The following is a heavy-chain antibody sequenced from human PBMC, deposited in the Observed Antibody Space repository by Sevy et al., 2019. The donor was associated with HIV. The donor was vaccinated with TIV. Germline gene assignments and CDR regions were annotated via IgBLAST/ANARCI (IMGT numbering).Heavy chain of an antibody. CDR1: GFIFSDYY. CDR2: ISGSGIT. CDR3: AIDPLLGIAREVARGGY. D-gene: IGHD2-2*03. Sequence: GGSLRLSCSGSGFIFSDYYMSWIRQAPGRGLEWVSYISGSGITYYADSVEGRFTISRDNARNSLYLQMNSLRADDTAVYYCAIDPLLGIAREVARGGYWGQGTLVTVSS. V-gene: IGHV3-11*01. J-gene: IGHJ4*02.